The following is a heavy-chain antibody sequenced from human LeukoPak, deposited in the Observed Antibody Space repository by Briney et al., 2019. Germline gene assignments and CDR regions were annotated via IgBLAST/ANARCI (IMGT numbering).Heavy chain of an antibody. D-gene: IGHD3-22*01. CDR3: TTLTYYYDSSGYYS. V-gene: IGHV3-15*01. J-gene: IGHJ4*02. CDR2: IKTKTDGATT. CDR1: AFTFSNAW. Sequence: GESLTLSCAAYAFTFSNAWMSWVRQAPGKGLEWVGRIKTKTDGATTDYAAPVKGRFTISRDDSKNTLYLQMNSLKTEDAAVYYCTTLTYYYDSSGYYSWGQGTLVTVSS.